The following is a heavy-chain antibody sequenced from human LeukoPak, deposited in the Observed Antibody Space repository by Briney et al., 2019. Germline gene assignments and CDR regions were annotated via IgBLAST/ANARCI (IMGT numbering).Heavy chain of an antibody. CDR1: GGSISSYY. CDR3: ARDLGVITTGYFDY. CDR2: IYYSGST. Sequence: SETLSLTCTVSGGSISSYYWSWIRQPPGKGLEWIGYIYYSGSTNYNPSLKSRVTISVDTSKNQFSLKLSSVTAADTAVYYCARDLGVITTGYFDYWGQGTLVTVSS. D-gene: IGHD3-22*01. V-gene: IGHV4-59*01. J-gene: IGHJ4*02.